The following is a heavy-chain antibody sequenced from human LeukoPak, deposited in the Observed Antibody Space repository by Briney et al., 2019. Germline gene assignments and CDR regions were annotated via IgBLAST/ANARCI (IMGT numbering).Heavy chain of an antibody. CDR3: ARDLGSSWTVNWFDP. Sequence: SETLSLTCTVSGGSISSYYWSWIRQPAGKGLEWIGRIYTSGSTNYNPSLKSRVTMSVDTSKNQFSLKLSSVTAADTAVYYCARDLGSSWTVNWFDPWGQGTLVTVSS. CDR2: IYTSGST. J-gene: IGHJ5*02. V-gene: IGHV4-4*07. D-gene: IGHD6-13*01. CDR1: GGSISSYY.